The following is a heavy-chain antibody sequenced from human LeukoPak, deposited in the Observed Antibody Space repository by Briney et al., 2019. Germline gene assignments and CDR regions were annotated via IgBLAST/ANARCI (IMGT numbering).Heavy chain of an antibody. V-gene: IGHV4-39*01. CDR2: IYYSGST. Sequence: PSETLSLTCTVSGGSISSSSYYWGRIRQPPGRGLEWIGSIYYSGSTYYNPSLKSRGTISVDTSKNQFSLKLISVTAADTAVYYCARHGYSYGSYAFDIWGQETMVTVSS. D-gene: IGHD5-18*01. J-gene: IGHJ3*02. CDR3: ARHGYSYGSYAFDI. CDR1: GGSISSSSYY.